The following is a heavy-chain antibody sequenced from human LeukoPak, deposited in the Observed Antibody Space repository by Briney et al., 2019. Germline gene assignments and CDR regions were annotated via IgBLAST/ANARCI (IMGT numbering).Heavy chain of an antibody. CDR1: GFTFSNAD. Sequence: PGGSLRLSCAASGFTFSNADMSWVRQAPGKGLEWVGRIKSKTDGGTTEYAAPVKGRFTISRDDSKNTLFLQMNSLNTEDAAVYYCATYSSSYYYFGYWGQGTLVTVSS. CDR2: IKSKTDGGTT. V-gene: IGHV3-15*01. CDR3: ATYSSSYYYFGY. D-gene: IGHD6-13*01. J-gene: IGHJ4*02.